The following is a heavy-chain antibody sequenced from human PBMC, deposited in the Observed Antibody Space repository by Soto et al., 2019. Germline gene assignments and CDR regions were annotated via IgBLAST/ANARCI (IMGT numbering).Heavy chain of an antibody. CDR1: GDSVTFGHHY. J-gene: IGHJ4*02. Sequence: LSLTCVVSGDSVTFGHHYWTWIRQPPGKGLEWIGYISYIGSTNYNPSLKSRVTISLDTSKKQFSLKLTSVTAADTAGDYCARGGRHCRGLIDSWGQGTQVTVS. CDR2: ISYIGST. D-gene: IGHD2-21*02. CDR3: ARGGRHCRGLIDS. V-gene: IGHV4-61*01.